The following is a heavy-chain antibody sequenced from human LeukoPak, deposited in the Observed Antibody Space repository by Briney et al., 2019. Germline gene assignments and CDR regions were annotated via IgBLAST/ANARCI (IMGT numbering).Heavy chain of an antibody. D-gene: IGHD3-22*01. CDR1: GGSISSSSYY. J-gene: IGHJ4*02. CDR2: IYYSGST. CDR3: ARPFNYYDSSGYYAFDY. V-gene: IGHV4-39*01. Sequence: PSETLPLTCTVSGGSISSSSYYWGWIRQPPGKGLEWIGSIYYSGSTYYNPSLKSRVTISVDTSKNQFSLKLSSVTAADTAVYYCARPFNYYDSSGYYAFDYWGQGTLVTVSS.